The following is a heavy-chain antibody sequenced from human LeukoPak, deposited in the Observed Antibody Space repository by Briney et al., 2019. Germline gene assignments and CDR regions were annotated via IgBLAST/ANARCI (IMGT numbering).Heavy chain of an antibody. CDR2: INPNNGGA. CDR3: ARGGKSELGTCDF. Sequence: ASVKVSCKTSGYTFSGYYMQWVRQAPGQGLEWLGWINPNNGGAIYAQRFQGRVTMTRDTSIYTVYLELSRLRSDDTAVYYCARGGKSELGTCDFWGQGTLVTVSS. D-gene: IGHD7-27*01. V-gene: IGHV1-2*02. CDR1: GYTFSGYY. J-gene: IGHJ4*02.